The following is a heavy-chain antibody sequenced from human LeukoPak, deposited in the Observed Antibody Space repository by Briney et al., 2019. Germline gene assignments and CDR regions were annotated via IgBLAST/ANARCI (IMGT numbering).Heavy chain of an antibody. J-gene: IGHJ5*02. Sequence: SETLSLTCAVYGGSFSGYYWSWIRQPPGKGLEWIGEINHSGSTNYNPSLKSRVTISVDTSKNQFSLKLSSVTAADTAVYYCARRRLVRSWFDPWGQGTLVTVSS. CDR3: ARRRLVRSWFDP. D-gene: IGHD6-19*01. V-gene: IGHV4-34*01. CDR1: GGSFSGYY. CDR2: INHSGST.